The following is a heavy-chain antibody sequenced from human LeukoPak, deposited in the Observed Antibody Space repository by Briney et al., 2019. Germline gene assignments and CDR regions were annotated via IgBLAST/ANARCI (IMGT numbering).Heavy chain of an antibody. CDR3: ARVVVATKKSWRYYYYGMDV. J-gene: IGHJ6*02. CDR1: GYTFTGYY. CDR2: INPNSGGT. V-gene: IGHV1-2*03. D-gene: IGHD5-12*01. Sequence: LGASVKVSCKASGYTFTGYYMHWVRQAPGQGLEWMGWINPNSGGTNYAQKFQGRVTMTRDTSISTAYMELSRLRSDDTAVYYCARVVVATKKSWRYYYYGMDVWGQGTTVIVSS.